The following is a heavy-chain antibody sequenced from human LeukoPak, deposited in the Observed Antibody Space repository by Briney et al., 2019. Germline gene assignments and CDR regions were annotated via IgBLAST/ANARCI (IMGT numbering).Heavy chain of an antibody. CDR1: GGSISSYY. CDR3: ARYYYDSSGYYSYSFDY. D-gene: IGHD3-22*01. J-gene: IGHJ4*02. Sequence: SETLSLTCTVSGGSISSYYWSWIRQPPGKGLEWIGYIYYSGSTNYNPSLKSRVTISVDTSKNQFSLKLSSVTAADTAVYYCARYYYDSSGYYSYSFDYWGQGTLVTVSS. CDR2: IYYSGST. V-gene: IGHV4-59*01.